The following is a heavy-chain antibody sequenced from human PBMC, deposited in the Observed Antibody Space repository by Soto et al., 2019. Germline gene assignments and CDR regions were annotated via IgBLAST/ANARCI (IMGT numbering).Heavy chain of an antibody. V-gene: IGHV4-30-4*01. D-gene: IGHD6-6*01. Sequence: QVQLQESGPGLVKPSQTLSLTCTVSGGSISSGDYYWGWIRQPPGRGLEWIGYIYYSGSTYYNPSFKGRVTISVDTSKNQFSLKLSSVTAADTAVYYCARVLAARRRFVKWGQGTLVRVSS. CDR3: ARVLAARRRFVK. CDR2: IYYSGST. J-gene: IGHJ4*02. CDR1: GGSISSGDYY.